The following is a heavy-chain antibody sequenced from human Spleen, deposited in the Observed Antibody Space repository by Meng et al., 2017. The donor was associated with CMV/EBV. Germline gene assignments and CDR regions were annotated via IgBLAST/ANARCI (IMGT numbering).Heavy chain of an antibody. CDR3: ARDLYSSTSPYYYYGMDV. Sequence: GESLKISCAASGLTFSSYWMNWVRQAPGKGLEWVSYISSSGSTIYYADSVKGRFTISRDNAKNSLYLQMNSLRAEDTAVYYCARDLYSSTSPYYYYGMDVWGQGTTVTVSS. CDR1: GLTFSSYW. V-gene: IGHV3-48*04. CDR2: ISSSGSTI. D-gene: IGHD2-2*01. J-gene: IGHJ6*02.